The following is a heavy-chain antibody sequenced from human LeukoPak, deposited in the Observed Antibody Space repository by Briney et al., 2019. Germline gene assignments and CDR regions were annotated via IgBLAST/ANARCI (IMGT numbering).Heavy chain of an antibody. Sequence: SETLSLTCTVSGGSNSSSSYYWGWIRQPPRKGLEWIGSIYYSGSTYYNPSLKSRVTISVDTSKNQFSLKLSSVTAADTAVYYCARRYISMVDDAFDIWGQGTMVTVSS. CDR2: IYYSGST. J-gene: IGHJ3*02. D-gene: IGHD3-10*01. CDR3: ARRYISMVDDAFDI. V-gene: IGHV4-39*01. CDR1: GGSNSSSSYY.